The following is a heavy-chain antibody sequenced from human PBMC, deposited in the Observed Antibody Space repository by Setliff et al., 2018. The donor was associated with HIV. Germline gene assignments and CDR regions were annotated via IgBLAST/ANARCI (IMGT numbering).Heavy chain of an antibody. CDR2: IYTSGST. Sequence: SETLSLTCTVSGGSISSYYWSWIRQPPGKGLEWIGYIYTSGSTNYNPSLKSRVAISVDTSKNQFSLKLSSVTAADTAVYYCARAVVTAVKFDYWGQGTLVTVSS. D-gene: IGHD2-21*02. V-gene: IGHV4-4*09. CDR3: ARAVVTAVKFDY. J-gene: IGHJ4*02. CDR1: GGSISSYY.